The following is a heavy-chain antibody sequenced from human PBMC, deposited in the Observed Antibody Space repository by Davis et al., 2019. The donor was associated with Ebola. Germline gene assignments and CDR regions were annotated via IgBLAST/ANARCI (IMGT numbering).Heavy chain of an antibody. D-gene: IGHD1-26*01. V-gene: IGHV1-46*01. Sequence: ASVKVSCKTSGYTFTGYYMYWVRQAPGQGLEWMGIIDPRGGSTTYAQKFQGRVTMTRDTSTSTVYMELSSLRSEDTAVFYCVRGHSGSYDHWGQGTLVTVSP. CDR3: VRGHSGSYDH. CDR2: IDPRGGST. J-gene: IGHJ5*02. CDR1: GYTFTGYY.